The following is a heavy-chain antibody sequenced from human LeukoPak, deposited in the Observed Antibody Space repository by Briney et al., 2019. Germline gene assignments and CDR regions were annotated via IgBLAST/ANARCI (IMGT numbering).Heavy chain of an antibody. Sequence: PGGSLRLSCAASGFTFDDYAMHWVRQPPGKGLEWVSGINWSSGSIGYADSVKGRFTISRDNAKNSLYLQMNSLRPEDMALYYCAKARAPTWHDAFDIWGQGTMVTVSS. CDR3: AKARAPTWHDAFDI. CDR2: INWSSGSI. CDR1: GFTFDDYA. J-gene: IGHJ3*02. V-gene: IGHV3-9*03.